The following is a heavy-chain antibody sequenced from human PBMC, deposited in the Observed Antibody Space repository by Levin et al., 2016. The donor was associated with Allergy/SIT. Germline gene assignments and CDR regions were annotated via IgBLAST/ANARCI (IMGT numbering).Heavy chain of an antibody. D-gene: IGHD3-3*01. V-gene: IGHV4-39*01. J-gene: IGHJ4*02. Sequence: SETLSLTCTVSGASISSTNYYWGWIRQPPGKGLEWIGSIYYSGSTFYNPSLKSRVTISLDTSNNQFSLKLTSVTAADTAVYYCSRGWSGVDFWGQGTLVTVSS. CDR1: GASISSTNYY. CDR3: SRGWSGVDF. CDR2: IYYSGST.